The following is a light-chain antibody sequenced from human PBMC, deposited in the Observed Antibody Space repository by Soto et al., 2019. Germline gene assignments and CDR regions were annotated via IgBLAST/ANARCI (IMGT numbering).Light chain of an antibody. CDR2: AAS. J-gene: IGKJ2*01. Sequence: DIQMTQSPSSLSASGGDRVSITCRASQSISTYLNWYQQKPGKAPKLLIYAASSLHSGVPSRFSGSGSATDFTLTISGLQPEDVATYYCQQSYNTPPYTFGQGTKLEIK. CDR3: QQSYNTPPYT. V-gene: IGKV1-39*01. CDR1: QSISTY.